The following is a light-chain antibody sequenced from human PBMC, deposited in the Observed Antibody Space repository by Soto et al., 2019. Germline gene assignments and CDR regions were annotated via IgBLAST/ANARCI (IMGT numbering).Light chain of an antibody. V-gene: IGKV3-15*01. CDR1: QSVGRS. CDR2: GTS. Sequence: TVMTQSPATLSASPGEGATLSCRASQSVGRSLAWYQQKPGQAPRLLIYGTSARATGIPATFSGSGSGTEFTLTISSLQSEDFAIYYCQQYDNWPSVTFGGGTKVDIK. CDR3: QQYDNWPSVT. J-gene: IGKJ4*01.